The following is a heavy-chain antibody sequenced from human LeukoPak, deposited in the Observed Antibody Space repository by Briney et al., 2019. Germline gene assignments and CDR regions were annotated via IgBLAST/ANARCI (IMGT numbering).Heavy chain of an antibody. CDR3: ATLWYYDILTGYSPDY. D-gene: IGHD3-9*01. CDR2: FDPEDGET. Sequence: ASVNVSCKVSGYTLTELSMHWVRQAPGKGLEWMGGFDPEDGETIYAQKFQGRVTMTEDTSTDTAYMELSSLRSEDTAVYYCATLWYYDILTGYSPDYWGQGTLVTVSS. V-gene: IGHV1-24*01. J-gene: IGHJ4*02. CDR1: GYTLTELS.